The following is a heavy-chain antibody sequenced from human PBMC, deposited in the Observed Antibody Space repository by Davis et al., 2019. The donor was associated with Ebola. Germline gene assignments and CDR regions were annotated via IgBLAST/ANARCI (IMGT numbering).Heavy chain of an antibody. CDR2: ISGSGGST. CDR3: AKSSTYYDFWSGSEPPIFDY. CDR1: GFTFSSYA. Sequence: GESLKISCAASGFTFSSYAMSWVRQAPGKGLEWVSAISGSGGSTYYADSVKGRFTISRDNSKNTLYLQMNSLRAEDTAVYYCAKSSTYYDFWSGSEPPIFDYWGQGTLVTVSS. V-gene: IGHV3-23*01. J-gene: IGHJ4*02. D-gene: IGHD3-3*01.